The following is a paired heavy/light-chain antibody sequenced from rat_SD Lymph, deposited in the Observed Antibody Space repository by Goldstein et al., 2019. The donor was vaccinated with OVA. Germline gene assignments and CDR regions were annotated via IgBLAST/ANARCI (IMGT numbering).Light chain of an antibody. CDR2: GGT. J-gene: IGKJ2-1*01. V-gene: IGKV12S16*01. Sequence: DIQMTQSPASLSASLEEIVTITCQASQDIDTWFSWYQQKPGRSPHLLIYGGTSLADGVPSRFSGSRSGTQYSLKISRLQVEDVGIYYCLQTYRAPNTFGAGTKLELK. CDR3: LQTYRAPNT. CDR1: QDIDTW.
Heavy chain of an antibody. J-gene: IGHJ4*01. V-gene: IGHV2-72*01. D-gene: IGHD4-1*01. CDR3: ARRRGFSGFYVMDA. CDR1: GFSLIRYH. Sequence: QVQLKESGPGQVQPSQTLSLTCNVSGFSLIRYHVSWVRQSPGKSLVWMGTIWASGGTEYNSAVQSRLSISRDTSKSQVFLKMNSLQPEDTGTYYCARRRGFSGFYVMDAWGQGTSVTVSS. CDR2: IWASGGT.